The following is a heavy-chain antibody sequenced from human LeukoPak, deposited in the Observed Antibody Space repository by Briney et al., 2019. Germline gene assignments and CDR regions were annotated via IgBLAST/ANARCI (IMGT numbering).Heavy chain of an antibody. D-gene: IGHD3-16*01. CDR2: INHNGNVN. V-gene: IGHV3-7*03. Sequence: GGSLRLSCAASGFTFSSYWVNWARQAPGKGLEWVASINHNGNVNYYVDSVKGRFTISRDNAKNSLYLQMSNLRAEDAAVYFCARGGGLDVWGQGATVTVSS. CDR3: ARGGGLDV. CDR1: GFTFSSYW. J-gene: IGHJ6*02.